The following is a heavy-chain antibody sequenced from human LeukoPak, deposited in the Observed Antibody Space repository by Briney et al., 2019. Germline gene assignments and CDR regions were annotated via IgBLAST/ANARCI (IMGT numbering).Heavy chain of an antibody. CDR3: ARMRCGGGSCYSYFDY. D-gene: IGHD2-15*01. V-gene: IGHV4-34*01. Sequence: SETLSLTCAVYGGSFRGYYWSWIRQPPGRGLEWIGEINHSGSTYYNPSLKSRVTISVDTSKNQFSLKLSSVTAADTAVYYCARMRCGGGSCYSYFDYWGQGTLVTVSS. J-gene: IGHJ4*02. CDR1: GGSFRGYY. CDR2: INHSGST.